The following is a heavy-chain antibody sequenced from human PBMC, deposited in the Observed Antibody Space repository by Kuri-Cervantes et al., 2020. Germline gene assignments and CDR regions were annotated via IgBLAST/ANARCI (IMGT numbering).Heavy chain of an antibody. CDR3: ARASLRYYGSGSYFGY. D-gene: IGHD3-10*01. Sequence: ASVKVSCKASGYTFTSYDINWVRQATGQGLEWMGWMNPNSGNTGYAQKFQGRVTMTRSTSISTAYMELSSLRSEDTAVYYCARASLRYYGSGSYFGYWGQGTLVTVSS. CDR2: MNPNSGNT. J-gene: IGHJ4*02. CDR1: GYTFTSYD. V-gene: IGHV1-8*02.